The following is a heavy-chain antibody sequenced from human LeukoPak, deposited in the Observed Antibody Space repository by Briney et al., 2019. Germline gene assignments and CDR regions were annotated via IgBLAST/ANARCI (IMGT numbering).Heavy chain of an antibody. V-gene: IGHV1-46*01. Sequence: GASVKVSCKASGYTFTSYYMHWVRQAPGQGLEWMGIINPSGGSTSYAQKFQGRVTMTRDTSTSTVYMELSSLRSEDTAVYYCARERARPRDGYNTIMEDYWGQGTPVTVSS. D-gene: IGHD5-24*01. CDR1: GYTFTSYY. CDR3: ARERARPRDGYNTIMEDY. J-gene: IGHJ4*02. CDR2: INPSGGST.